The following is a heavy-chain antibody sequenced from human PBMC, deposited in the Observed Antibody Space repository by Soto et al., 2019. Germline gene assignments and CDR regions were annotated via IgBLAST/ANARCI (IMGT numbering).Heavy chain of an antibody. CDR3: ARVDGIAAAGMDY. CDR1: GGTFSSYT. J-gene: IGHJ4*02. D-gene: IGHD6-13*01. V-gene: IGHV1-69*02. Sequence: QVQLVQSGAEVKKPGSSVKVSCKASGGTFSSYTISWVRQAPGQGLEWMGRIIPILGIANYAQKFQGRVTMTADKSTSTAYMELSSLRSEDTAVYYCARVDGIAAAGMDYWGQGTLVTVSS. CDR2: IIPILGIA.